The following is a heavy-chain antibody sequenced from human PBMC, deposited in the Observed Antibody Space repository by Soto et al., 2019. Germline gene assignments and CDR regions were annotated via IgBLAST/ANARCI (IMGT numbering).Heavy chain of an antibody. V-gene: IGHV1-18*01. Sequence: ASVKVSCKASGYTFTSYGISWVRQVPGQGLEWMGWISAYNGNTNYAQKLQGRVTMTTDTSTSTAYMELRSLRSDDTAVYYCARETEYYYGSGSQVPHWVGGLFSSVYYYYYGMDVWGQGTTVTVSS. D-gene: IGHD3-10*01. J-gene: IGHJ6*02. CDR1: GYTFTSYG. CDR2: ISAYNGNT. CDR3: ARETEYYYGSGSQVPHWVGGLFSSVYYYYYGMDV.